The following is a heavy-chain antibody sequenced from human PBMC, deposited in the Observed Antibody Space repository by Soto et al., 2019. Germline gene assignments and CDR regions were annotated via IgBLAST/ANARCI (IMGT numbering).Heavy chain of an antibody. CDR1: GGTFSSYA. D-gene: IGHD4-17*01. CDR2: IIPIFGTA. J-gene: IGHJ6*02. Sequence: SVKVSCKASGGTFSSYAISWVRQAPGQGLEWMGGIIPIFGTANYAQKFQGRVTITADESTSTAYMELSSLRSEDTAVYYCARETTVVTPGRPFRMDVCGQGTTVTVSS. V-gene: IGHV1-69*13. CDR3: ARETTVVTPGRPFRMDV.